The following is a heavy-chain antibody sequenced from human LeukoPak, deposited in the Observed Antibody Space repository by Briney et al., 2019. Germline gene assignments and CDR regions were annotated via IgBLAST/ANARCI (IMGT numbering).Heavy chain of an antibody. CDR1: GYTFTRHY. CDR3: ARGGDYDRSGYYSGGFDP. J-gene: IGHJ5*02. CDR2: INPNSGGT. V-gene: IGHV1-2*02. D-gene: IGHD3-22*01. Sequence: ASVKVSCKASGYTFTRHYMHWVRQAPGQGLEWMGWINPNSGGTNYAQRFQDRVTMTRDTSFSTAYMELSRLRSDDTAMYYCARGGDYDRSGYYSGGFDPWGQGTLVTVSS.